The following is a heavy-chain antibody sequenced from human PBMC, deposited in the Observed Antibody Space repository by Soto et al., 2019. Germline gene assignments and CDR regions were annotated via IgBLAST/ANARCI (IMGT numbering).Heavy chain of an antibody. J-gene: IGHJ4*02. Sequence: SETLSLTCTVSGGSISSSSFYWGWLRQPPGKGPEWIGSIYYSGSTYYNPSLKSRVTISVDTSKNQFSLKLSSVTATDTAVYYCARWGILPGYCSGGSCYNFDYWGQGTLVTVSS. CDR1: GGSISSSSFY. V-gene: IGHV4-39*01. CDR2: IYYSGST. CDR3: ARWGILPGYCSGGSCYNFDY. D-gene: IGHD2-15*01.